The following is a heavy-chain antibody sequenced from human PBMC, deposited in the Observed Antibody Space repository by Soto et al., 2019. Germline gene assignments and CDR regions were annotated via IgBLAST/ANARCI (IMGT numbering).Heavy chain of an antibody. CDR2: IYYSGSI. CDR1: GGSITSSSYY. J-gene: IGHJ6*02. Sequence: SETLSLTCTVSGGSITSSSYYWGWIRQPPGKGLEWIGSIYYSGSIYYNPSLKSRVTISVDTSKNQFSLKLSSVTAADTAVYYCARRGVFTIFGVVISDYYYYYGMDVWGQGTTVTVSS. V-gene: IGHV4-39*01. CDR3: ARRGVFTIFGVVISDYYYYYGMDV. D-gene: IGHD3-3*01.